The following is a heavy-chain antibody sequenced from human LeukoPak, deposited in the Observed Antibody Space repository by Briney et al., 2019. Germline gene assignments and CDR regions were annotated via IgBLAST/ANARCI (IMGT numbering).Heavy chain of an antibody. CDR1: GYSISSGYY. CDR2: IYHSGRT. J-gene: IGHJ4*02. V-gene: IGHV4-38-2*02. CDR3: ARDTKAFDY. Sequence: PSETLSLTCTVSGYSISSGYYWGWIRQPPGKGLEWIGSIYHSGRTYYNPSLKSRVTISVDTSKNQFSLKLSSVTAADTAVYYCARDTKAFDYWGQGTLVTVSS.